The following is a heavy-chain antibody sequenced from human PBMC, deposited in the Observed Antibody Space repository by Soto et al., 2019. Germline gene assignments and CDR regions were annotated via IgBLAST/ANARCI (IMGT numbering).Heavy chain of an antibody. CDR3: AKVLTGAPWWGAFDI. D-gene: IGHD7-27*01. V-gene: IGHV3-30*18. J-gene: IGHJ3*02. CDR2: ISYDGSNK. CDR1: GFTFSSYG. Sequence: PGGSLRLSCAASGFTFSSYGMHWVRQAPGKGLEWVAVISYDGSNKYYADSVKGRFTISRDNSKNTLYLQMNSLRAEDTAVYYCAKVLTGAPWWGAFDIWGQGTMVTVSS.